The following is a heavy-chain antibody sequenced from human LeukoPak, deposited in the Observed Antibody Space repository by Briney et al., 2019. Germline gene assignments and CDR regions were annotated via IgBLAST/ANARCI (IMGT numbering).Heavy chain of an antibody. V-gene: IGHV1-69*01. CDR1: GGTFSSYA. Sequence: ASVTVSCKASGGTFSSYAISWVRQAPGQGLEWMGGIIPIFGTANYAQKFQGRVTITADESTSTAYMELSSLRSEDTAVYYCARTRVVIAAAGPFDYWGQGTLVTVSS. CDR2: IIPIFGTA. CDR3: ARTRVVIAAAGPFDY. J-gene: IGHJ4*02. D-gene: IGHD6-13*01.